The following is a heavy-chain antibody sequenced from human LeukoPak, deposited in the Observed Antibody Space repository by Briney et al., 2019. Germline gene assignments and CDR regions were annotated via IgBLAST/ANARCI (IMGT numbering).Heavy chain of an antibody. V-gene: IGHV4-39*01. Sequence: SETLSLTCTVSGGSISSSSYYWGWIRPPPGKGLEWIGSIYYSGRTYYNPSLKSRVTISVDTSKNQFSLKLSSVTAADTAVYYCARQILYDSSGFFDYWGQGTLVTVSS. D-gene: IGHD3-22*01. CDR2: IYYSGRT. CDR3: ARQILYDSSGFFDY. J-gene: IGHJ4*02. CDR1: GGSISSSSYY.